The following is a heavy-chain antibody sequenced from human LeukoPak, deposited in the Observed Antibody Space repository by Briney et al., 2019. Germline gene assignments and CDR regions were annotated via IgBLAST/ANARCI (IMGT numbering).Heavy chain of an antibody. Sequence: GSLRLSCAASGFTFSSYRTSWVRQAPGKGLEWVANIKQDGSEKYYVDSVKGRFTISRDNAKNSLYLQMNSLRAEDTAVYFCARDYSYGLFDYWGQGTLVTVAS. V-gene: IGHV3-7*01. J-gene: IGHJ4*02. D-gene: IGHD3-16*02. CDR2: IKQDGSEK. CDR3: ARDYSYGLFDY. CDR1: GFTFSSYR.